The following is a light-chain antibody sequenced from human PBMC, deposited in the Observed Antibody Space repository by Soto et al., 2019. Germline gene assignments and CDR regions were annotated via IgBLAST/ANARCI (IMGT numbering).Light chain of an antibody. V-gene: IGKV3-20*01. CDR2: GAS. CDR1: QSVSSSY. Sequence: EIVLTQSPGTLSLSPGERATLSCRASQSVSSSYLAWYQQKPGQAPRLLIYGASSRATGIPDMFSGSGSETDFTLTTSRLDPEDCAVYYCQQYGSSPLWTFGQGTKVEIK. J-gene: IGKJ1*01. CDR3: QQYGSSPLWT.